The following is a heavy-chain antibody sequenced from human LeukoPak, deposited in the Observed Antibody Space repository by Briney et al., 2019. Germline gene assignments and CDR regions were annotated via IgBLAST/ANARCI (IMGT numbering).Heavy chain of an antibody. CDR1: GFTFSNYA. V-gene: IGHV3-23*01. CDR2: ISGGGGTT. CDR3: AKDRVYYFDSSGYSCDY. D-gene: IGHD3-22*01. Sequence: GGSLRLSCAASGFTFSNYAMSWVRQAPGKGLEWVSGISGGGGTTYYADSVKGRFTISRDNSKNTLYLQMHSLRAEDTAVYYCAKDRVYYFDSSGYSCDYWGQRSLVTVSS. J-gene: IGHJ4*02.